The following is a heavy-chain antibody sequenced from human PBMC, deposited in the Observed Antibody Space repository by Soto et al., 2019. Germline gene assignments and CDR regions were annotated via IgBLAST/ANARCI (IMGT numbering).Heavy chain of an antibody. D-gene: IGHD6-19*01. V-gene: IGHV3-30*18. CDR3: AKDQSSSGWFQH. CDR1: GFTFSSYG. J-gene: IGHJ1*01. CDR2: ISYDGSNK. Sequence: SLRLSCAASGFTFSSYGMHWDRQAPGKGLEWVAVISYDGSNKYYADSVKGRFTISRDNSKNTLYLQMNSLRAGDTAVYYCAKDQSSSGWFQHWGQGTLVTVSS.